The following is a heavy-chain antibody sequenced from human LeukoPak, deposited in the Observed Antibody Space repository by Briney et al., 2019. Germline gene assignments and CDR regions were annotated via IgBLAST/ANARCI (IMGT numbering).Heavy chain of an antibody. J-gene: IGHJ6*03. D-gene: IGHD4-23*01. CDR3: ARVSHDYGGNPLYYYMDV. Sequence: ASVKVSCKASGYTFTSYGISWVRQAPGQGLEWMGWISAYNGNTNYAQKLQGRVTVTTDTPTSTAYMELRSVRSDDTAVYYCARVSHDYGGNPLYYYMDVWGKGTTVTVSS. CDR1: GYTFTSYG. CDR2: ISAYNGNT. V-gene: IGHV1-18*01.